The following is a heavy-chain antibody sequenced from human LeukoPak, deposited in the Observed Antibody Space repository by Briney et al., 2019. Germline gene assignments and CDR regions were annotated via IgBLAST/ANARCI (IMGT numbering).Heavy chain of an antibody. CDR1: GFTFSSYA. D-gene: IGHD3-22*01. Sequence: GGSLRLSCAASGFTFSSYAMSWVRQAPGKGLEWVSAISGSGGSTYYADSVKGRFTISRDNSKNTLYLQMNSLRAEDTAVYYCAKADSSGYYYAAPSYFDYWGQGTLVTVSS. V-gene: IGHV3-23*01. CDR2: ISGSGGST. J-gene: IGHJ4*02. CDR3: AKADSSGYYYAAPSYFDY.